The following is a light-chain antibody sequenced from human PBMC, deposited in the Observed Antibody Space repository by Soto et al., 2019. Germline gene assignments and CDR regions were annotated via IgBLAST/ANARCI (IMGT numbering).Light chain of an antibody. CDR1: SSDVGGYKY. J-gene: IGLJ2*01. Sequence: QSALTQPASVSGSPGQSITISCTGTSSDVGGYKYVSWYQHYPGKAPKLIIYEVSNRPSGVSDRFSGSKSGNTASLTISGLQAEDEADYYCISYTTSSTVVFGGGTKLTVL. CDR3: ISYTTSSTVV. CDR2: EVS. V-gene: IGLV2-14*01.